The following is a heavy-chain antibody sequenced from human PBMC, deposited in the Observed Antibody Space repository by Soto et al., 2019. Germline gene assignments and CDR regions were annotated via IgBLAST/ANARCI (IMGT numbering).Heavy chain of an antibody. CDR3: AGESALMSTRPV. Sequence: ASLTVSCKSSGYTFTNYYMHWVRQAPGQGLEWMGIINPSGGSTSYAQKFQGRFTISRDNARQSLYLQLSSLRVEDTAVYYCAGESALMSTRPVWGLGTLVTVSS. J-gene: IGHJ4*02. CDR2: INPSGGST. V-gene: IGHV1-46*01. D-gene: IGHD6-6*01. CDR1: GYTFTNYY.